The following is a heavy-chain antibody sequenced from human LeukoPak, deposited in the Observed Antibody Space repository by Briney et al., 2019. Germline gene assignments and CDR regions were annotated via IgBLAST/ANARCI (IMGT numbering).Heavy chain of an antibody. CDR2: ISSSGSTI. V-gene: IGHV3-48*03. Sequence: GGSLRLSCAASGFTFSSYEMNWVRQAPGKGLEWVSYISSSGSTIYYADSVKGRFTISRDNAKNSLYLQMNSLRAEDTAVYYCAKDIREIMVAVLGYWGQGTLVTVSS. J-gene: IGHJ4*02. CDR1: GFTFSSYE. D-gene: IGHD3-10*01. CDR3: AKDIREIMVAVLGY.